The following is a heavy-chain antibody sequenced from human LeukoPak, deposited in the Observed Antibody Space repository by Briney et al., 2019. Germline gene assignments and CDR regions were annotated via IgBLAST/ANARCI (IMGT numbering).Heavy chain of an antibody. Sequence: GGSLRLSCVASGFTFSTYNMHWVRQAPGKGLEWVSTISSTSASYTYYADSLKGRFTISRDNAKNSLYLQINSLRAEDTAVYYCTSWGDTTAEYFQRWGQGTLVTVSS. CDR3: TSWGDTTAEYFQR. CDR2: ISSTSASYT. D-gene: IGHD2-21*02. V-gene: IGHV3-21*01. CDR1: GFTFSTYN. J-gene: IGHJ1*01.